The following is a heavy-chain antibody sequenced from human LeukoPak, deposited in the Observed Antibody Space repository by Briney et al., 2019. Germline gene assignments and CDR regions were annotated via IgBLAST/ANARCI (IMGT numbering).Heavy chain of an antibody. CDR2: IYPGDSDT. J-gene: IGHJ6*02. Sequence: GKSLKISCKGSGYSFTSYWIGWVRQMPGKGLEWMGIIYPGDSDTRYSPSFQGQVTISADKSISTAYLQWSSLKASDTAMYYCARSSLSYNYYYGMDVWGQGTTVTVSS. D-gene: IGHD2/OR15-2a*01. CDR3: ARSSLSYNYYYGMDV. V-gene: IGHV5-51*01. CDR1: GYSFTSYW.